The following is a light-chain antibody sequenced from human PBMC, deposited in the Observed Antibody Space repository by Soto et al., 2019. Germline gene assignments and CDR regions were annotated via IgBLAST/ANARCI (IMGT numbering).Light chain of an antibody. CDR1: RIFLYKSNNKNH. CDR3: QQYFDVPFT. CDR2: WAS. V-gene: IGKV4-1*01. Sequence: DIVMTQSPDSLSVSLCERAAINCKCSRIFLYKSNNKNHLAWYQQKPGQPPQLIIYWASTRESGVPERFSGSGSGTDFTLTISSLEAEDVAFYWCQQYFDVPFTFGGGTKVDIK. J-gene: IGKJ4*01.